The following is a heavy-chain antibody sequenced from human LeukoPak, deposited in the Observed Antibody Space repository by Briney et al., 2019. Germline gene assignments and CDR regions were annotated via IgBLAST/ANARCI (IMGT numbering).Heavy chain of an antibody. D-gene: IGHD3-9*01. CDR3: ARSYFDWLSSNWFDP. Sequence: SETLSLTCTVSGGSISSYYWSWIRQPPGKGLEWIGYIYYSGSTNYNPSLKSRVTISVDTSKNQFSLKLSSVTAADTAVYYCARSYFDWLSSNWFDPWGQGTLVTVSS. CDR1: GGSISSYY. CDR2: IYYSGST. V-gene: IGHV4-59*01. J-gene: IGHJ5*02.